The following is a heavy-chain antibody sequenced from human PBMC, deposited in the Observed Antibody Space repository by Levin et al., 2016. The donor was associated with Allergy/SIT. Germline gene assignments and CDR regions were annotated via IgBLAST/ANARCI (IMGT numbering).Heavy chain of an antibody. J-gene: IGHJ4*02. CDR1: GFMFTNYA. CDR3: AKADCSVGDCRRTDY. V-gene: IGHV3-23*01. D-gene: IGHD2-21*02. Sequence: GESLKISCVASGFMFTNYAMHWVRQAPGKGLEWVSSISGSGDSTFYADSVKGRFTISRDSSRNTLYLQMISLGAEDTAIYYCAKADCSVGDCRRTDYWGQGTLVIVSS. CDR2: ISGSGDST.